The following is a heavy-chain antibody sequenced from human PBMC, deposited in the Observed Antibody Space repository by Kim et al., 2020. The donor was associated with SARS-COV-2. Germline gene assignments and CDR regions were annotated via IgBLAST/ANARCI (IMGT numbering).Heavy chain of an antibody. V-gene: IGHV4-59*01. D-gene: IGHD6-19*01. CDR1: GGSISGFY. CDR2: MFYGGST. CDR3: ARGRTGWHGLFDF. J-gene: IGHJ4*02. Sequence: SETLSLTCAVSGGSISGFYWNWIRQPPGKGLEWIGLMFYGGSTDYNPSLKSRVTMSIDTSKNQFSLKLNSVTAADTAVYYCARGRTGWHGLFDFWGQGMLVTVSS.